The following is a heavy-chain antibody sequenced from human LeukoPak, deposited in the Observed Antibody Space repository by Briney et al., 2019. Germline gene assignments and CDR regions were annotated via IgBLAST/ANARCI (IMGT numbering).Heavy chain of an antibody. V-gene: IGHV3-23*01. CDR2: ISGSGGST. D-gene: IGHD2-2*01. CDR1: GFTFSSHA. J-gene: IGHJ4*02. CDR3: ATRYCSSTSCLVYFDY. Sequence: PGGSLRLSCAASGFTFSSHAMSWVRQAPGKGLEWVSAISGSGGSTYYADSVKGRFTISRDNSKNTLYLQMNSLRAEDTAVYYCATRYCSSTSCLVYFDYWGQGTLVTVSS.